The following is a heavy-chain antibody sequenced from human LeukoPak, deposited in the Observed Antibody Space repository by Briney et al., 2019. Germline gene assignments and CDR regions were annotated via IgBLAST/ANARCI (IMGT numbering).Heavy chain of an antibody. Sequence: GGSLRLSCAASGFTFSSYEMNWVRQAPGKGLEWVSYISSSGSTIYYADSVKGRFTISRDNSKNTLYLQMNSLRAEDTAVYYCARGGGIAARPIDYWGQGTLVTVSS. V-gene: IGHV3-48*03. J-gene: IGHJ4*02. CDR2: ISSSGSTI. D-gene: IGHD6-6*01. CDR1: GFTFSSYE. CDR3: ARGGGIAARPIDY.